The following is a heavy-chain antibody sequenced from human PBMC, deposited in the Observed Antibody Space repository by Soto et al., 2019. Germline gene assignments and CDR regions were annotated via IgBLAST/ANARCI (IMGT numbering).Heavy chain of an antibody. D-gene: IGHD3-10*01. Sequence: QVQLVESGGGVVQPGRSLRLSCAASGFSFSSYGMHWVRQAPGKGLEWVAVIDYDGSNKYYVDSVKGRFTISRDNSKNTLYLQMNSLRAEDTAIYYCALLSYHDDFDHWGQGTLVTVSS. CDR2: IDYDGSNK. CDR1: GFSFSSYG. V-gene: IGHV3-33*01. CDR3: ALLSYHDDFDH. J-gene: IGHJ4*02.